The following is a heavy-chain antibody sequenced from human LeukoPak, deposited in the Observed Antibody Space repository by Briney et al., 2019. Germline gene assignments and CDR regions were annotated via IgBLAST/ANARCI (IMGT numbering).Heavy chain of an antibody. D-gene: IGHD3-10*01. V-gene: IGHV3-64*04. CDR1: GPTLSNYA. J-gene: IGHJ4*02. CDR3: ARDRITIVRGVHSYYFDY. Sequence: GGSLRLSSSASGPTLSNYAFHWVRQAPGKGLEYVSAMDTNGIGKYYADSVKGRFTISRDNSKNTLYLQMNSLRAEDTAVYYCARDRITIVRGVHSYYFDYWGQGTLVTVSS. CDR2: MDTNGIGK.